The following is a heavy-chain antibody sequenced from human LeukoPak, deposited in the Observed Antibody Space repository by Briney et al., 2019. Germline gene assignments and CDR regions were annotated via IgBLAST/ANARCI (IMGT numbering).Heavy chain of an antibody. V-gene: IGHV3-23*01. D-gene: IGHD6-19*01. J-gene: IGHJ4*02. CDR3: AKDVGSGPTRYFDY. Sequence: GGSLRLSCAASGFTFISYGMSWVRQAPGKGLEWVSAISGSGGSTYYGDSVKGRFTISRDNSKNTLYLQMNSLRADDTAVYYCAKDVGSGPTRYFDYWGQGTLVTVSS. CDR1: GFTFISYG. CDR2: ISGSGGST.